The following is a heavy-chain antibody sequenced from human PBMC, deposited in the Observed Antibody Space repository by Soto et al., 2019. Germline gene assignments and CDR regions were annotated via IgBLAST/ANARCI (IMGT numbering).Heavy chain of an antibody. D-gene: IGHD5-18*01. Sequence: GASVKVSCKASGYTFNTYGISWVRQAPGQGLEWMGWISTFNGETRYAQKFQARVTVTTDTSTSTAYMELRSLRSDDTAVYYCARDRNSLNYGMDVWGQGTTVTVSS. J-gene: IGHJ6*02. CDR1: GYTFNTYG. CDR2: ISTFNGET. CDR3: ARDRNSLNYGMDV. V-gene: IGHV1-18*01.